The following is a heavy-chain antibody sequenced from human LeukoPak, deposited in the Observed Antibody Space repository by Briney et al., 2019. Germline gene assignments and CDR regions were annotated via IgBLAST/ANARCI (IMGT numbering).Heavy chain of an antibody. D-gene: IGHD1-26*01. J-gene: IGHJ4*02. CDR1: AYTFTSYD. CDR2: MNPNSGNT. Sequence: ASVKVSCKASAYTFTSYDINWVRQATGQGLEWMGWMNPNSGNTGYAQKFQVRVTITRDTSISTAYMELSSLTSEDTAVYYCARASERSGSYEPRGFGYWGQGTLVTVSS. V-gene: IGHV1-8*03. CDR3: ARASERSGSYEPRGFGY.